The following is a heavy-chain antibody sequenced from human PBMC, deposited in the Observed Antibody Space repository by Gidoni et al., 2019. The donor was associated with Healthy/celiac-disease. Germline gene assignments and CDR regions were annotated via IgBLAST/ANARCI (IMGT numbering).Heavy chain of an antibody. CDR2: ISSSSSYI. CDR3: ARVPGSSSWYESAYYYYMDV. CDR1: GFTFSSYS. D-gene: IGHD6-13*01. Sequence: EVQLVESGGGLVKPGGSLRLSCAASGFTFSSYSMNWVRQAPGKGLEWVSSISSSSSYIYYADSVKGRFTISRDNAKNSLYLQMNSLRAEDTAVYYCARVPGSSSWYESAYYYYMDVWGKGTTVTVSS. V-gene: IGHV3-21*01. J-gene: IGHJ6*03.